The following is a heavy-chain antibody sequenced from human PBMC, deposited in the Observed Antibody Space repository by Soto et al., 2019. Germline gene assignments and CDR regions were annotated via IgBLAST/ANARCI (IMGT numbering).Heavy chain of an antibody. V-gene: IGHV3-11*01. J-gene: IGHJ3*02. CDR3: ARCFLGVGDVFDI. CDR2: ISNGGATV. Sequence: QVQLVESGGGLVKPGGSLRLSCAASGFTFSDYYMVWVRQAPGKGLEWISYISNGGATVYYADSVKGRFTISRDNGKNSMFLQMNSLTADDTAVYYCARCFLGVGDVFDIWGRGTTVTVSS. CDR1: GFTFSDYY. D-gene: IGHD2-8*01.